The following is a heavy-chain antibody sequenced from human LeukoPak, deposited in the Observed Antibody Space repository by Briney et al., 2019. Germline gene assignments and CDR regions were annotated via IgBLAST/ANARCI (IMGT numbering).Heavy chain of an antibody. V-gene: IGHV3-15*01. D-gene: IGHD5-18*01. Sequence: GGSLRLSCAASGFTFSNALMSWVRQAPGKGPEWVGRIKSKTDGGTTDYAAPVKGRFTISRDDSKNTLYLQMNGLKTEATAVYYCTTGYSYGYIYYYYYMDVWGKGTTVTVSS. CDR3: TTGYSYGYIYYYYYMDV. CDR1: GFTFSNAL. CDR2: IKSKTDGGTT. J-gene: IGHJ6*03.